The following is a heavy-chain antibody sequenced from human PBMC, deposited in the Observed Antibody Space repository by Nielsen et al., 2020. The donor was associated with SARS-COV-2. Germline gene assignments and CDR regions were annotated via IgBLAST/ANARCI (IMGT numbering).Heavy chain of an antibody. J-gene: IGHJ4*02. D-gene: IGHD3-3*01. CDR1: GGSISSYY. CDR2: INHSGST. Sequence: GSLRLSCTVSGGSISSYYWSWIRQPPGKGLEWIGEINHSGSTNYNPSLKSRVTISVDTSKNQFSLKLSSVTAADTAVYYCARRDFWNLDYWGQGTLVTVSS. CDR3: ARRDFWNLDY. V-gene: IGHV4-34*01.